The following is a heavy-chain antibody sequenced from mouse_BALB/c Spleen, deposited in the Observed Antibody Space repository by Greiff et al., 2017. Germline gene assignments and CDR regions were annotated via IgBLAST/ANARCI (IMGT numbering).Heavy chain of an antibody. V-gene: IGHV1-87*01. CDR1: GYTFTSYW. Sequence: QVQLKESGAELARPGASVKLSCKASGYTFTSYWMQWVKQRPGQGLEWIGAIYPGDGDTRYTQKFKGKATLTADKSSSTAYMQLSSLASEDSAVYPHRYDGDYAMDYWGQGTSVTVTS. D-gene: IGHD2-14*01. CDR2: IYPGDGDT. J-gene: IGHJ4*01. CDR3: RYDGDYAMDY.